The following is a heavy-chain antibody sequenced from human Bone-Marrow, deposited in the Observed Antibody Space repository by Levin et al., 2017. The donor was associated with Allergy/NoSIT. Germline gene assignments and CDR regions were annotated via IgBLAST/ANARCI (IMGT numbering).Heavy chain of an antibody. J-gene: IGHJ4*02. CDR2: INWNFYYP. CDR3: ARVMTGSGSYSNSHEIDY. Sequence: GSLRRAGGAAGGTVDEEGRKGGRQPPGKGLEGVCVINWNFYYPFSSSSFKGRFTIFRDNTKNSLFLQMNSLRAEDTAFYYCARVMTGSGSYSNSHEIDYWGQGTLVTVSS. D-gene: IGHD3-10*01. CDR1: GGTVDEEG. V-gene: IGHV3-20*04.